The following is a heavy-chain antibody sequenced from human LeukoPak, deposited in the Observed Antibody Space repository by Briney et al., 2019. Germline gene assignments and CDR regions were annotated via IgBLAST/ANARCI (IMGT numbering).Heavy chain of an antibody. J-gene: IGHJ3*02. Sequence: PGGSLRLSCAASGFTFSSHSIHRVRQDPGKGLESVAVISDAGSDKHYADSVKGRFTISRDNSKNTLYLQMNSLRAEDTAVYYCAKSSSGGWYLLGDAFDIWGQGTMVTVSS. CDR2: ISDAGSDK. V-gene: IGHV3-30*18. CDR3: AKSSSGGWYLLGDAFDI. D-gene: IGHD6-19*01. CDR1: GFTFSSHS.